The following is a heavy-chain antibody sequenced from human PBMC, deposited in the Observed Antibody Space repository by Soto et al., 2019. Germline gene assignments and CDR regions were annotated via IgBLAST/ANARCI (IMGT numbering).Heavy chain of an antibody. CDR1: EFTLNNHA. CDR2: ISGTGEIT. V-gene: IGHV3-23*01. D-gene: IGHD3-16*01. Sequence: EVQLLESGGGLVQPGGSLRLCCPASEFTLNNHAMSWVRQAPGKGLEWVSTISGTGEITYYAVSVKGRFTVSRDKSKNTRFLQMNSLRVEDTAVYDCATSQYLQLLLTDWGEGTLVTVSS. J-gene: IGHJ4*02. CDR3: ATSQYLQLLLTD.